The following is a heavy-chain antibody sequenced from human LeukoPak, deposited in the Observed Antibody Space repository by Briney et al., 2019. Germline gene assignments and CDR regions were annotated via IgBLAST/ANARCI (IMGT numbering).Heavy chain of an antibody. CDR1: GFTFSSYG. CDR2: ISYDGSNK. D-gene: IGHD1-1*01. J-gene: IGHJ4*02. CDR3: AKGRKVLVDY. Sequence: GRSLRLSCAASGFTFSSYGMHWVRQAPGKGLEWVAVISYDGSNKYYADSVKGRFTISRDNSKNTLYLQMNSLRAEDTAVYYCAKGRKVLVDYWGQGTLVTVSS. V-gene: IGHV3-30*18.